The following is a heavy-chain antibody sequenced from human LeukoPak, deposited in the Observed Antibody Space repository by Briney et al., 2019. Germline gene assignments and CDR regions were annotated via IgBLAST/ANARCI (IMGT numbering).Heavy chain of an antibody. CDR1: GGSISSGSYY. J-gene: IGHJ3*02. CDR2: IYTSGST. V-gene: IGHV4-61*02. Sequence: SQTLSLTCTVSGGSISSGSYYWSWIRQPAGKGLEWIGRIYTSGSTKYNPSLKSRVTISVDTSKNQFSLKLSSVTAADTAVYYCARGFAFDIWGQGTMVTVSS. CDR3: ARGFAFDI.